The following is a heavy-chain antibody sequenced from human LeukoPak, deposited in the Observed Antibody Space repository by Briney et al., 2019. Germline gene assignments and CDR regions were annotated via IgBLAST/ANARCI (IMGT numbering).Heavy chain of an antibody. CDR1: GFTLSSYD. J-gene: IGHJ4*02. V-gene: IGHV3-23*01. CDR3: AKDPGVVPAASYFDY. CDR2: ISGSGGST. Sequence: GGSLRLSCAASGFTLSSYDMSWVRQAPGKGLEWVSAISGSGGSTYYADSVKGRFTISRDNSKNTLYLQMNSLRAEDTAVYYCAKDPGVVPAASYFDYWGQGTLVTVSS. D-gene: IGHD2-2*01.